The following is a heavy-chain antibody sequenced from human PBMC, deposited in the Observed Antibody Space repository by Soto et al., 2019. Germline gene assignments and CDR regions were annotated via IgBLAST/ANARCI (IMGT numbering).Heavy chain of an antibody. Sequence: QVQLQESGPGLVKPSQTLSLTCTVSSDSITSGPYYWSWVRQHPGRGLEWIGNIYYRGNSYYNPSLKSRISISLDSSKNQFSLELNSVTAADTAVYYCASSGGSKSCYGVFDFWGQGTLVTVSS. CDR2: IYYRGNS. CDR1: SDSITSGPYY. J-gene: IGHJ4*02. CDR3: ASSGGSKSCYGVFDF. D-gene: IGHD2-2*01. V-gene: IGHV4-31*03.